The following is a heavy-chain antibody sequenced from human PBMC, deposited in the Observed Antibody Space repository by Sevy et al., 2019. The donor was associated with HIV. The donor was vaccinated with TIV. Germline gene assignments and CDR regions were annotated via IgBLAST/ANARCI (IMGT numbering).Heavy chain of an antibody. D-gene: IGHD3-16*01. CDR3: AAGGSVFED. Sequence: GGSLRLSCAASGFTFSKVWMSWVRQAPGKGLEWVGHIKSKTDGGTTDYAAPVRGRFTISRDDSKNTLSLQMNSVKTKDTAVYYCAAGGSVFEDWGQGTLVTVSS. CDR2: IKSKTDGGTT. CDR1: GFTFSKVW. V-gene: IGHV3-15*01. J-gene: IGHJ1*01.